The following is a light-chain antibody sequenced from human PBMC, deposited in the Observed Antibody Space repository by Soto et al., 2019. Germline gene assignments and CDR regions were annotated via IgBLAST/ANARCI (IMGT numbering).Light chain of an antibody. CDR2: GNR. CDR1: NSNLGAGYD. Sequence: QSVLTQPPSVSGAPGQRATISCTGTNSNLGAGYDVHWYQQLPGAAPKLVIFGNRNRPSGVPERFSGSKSGTSASLAITGLQAEDEADYYCQAYDYSLTAFVFGGGTKLTVL. V-gene: IGLV1-40*01. J-gene: IGLJ3*02. CDR3: QAYDYSLTAFV.